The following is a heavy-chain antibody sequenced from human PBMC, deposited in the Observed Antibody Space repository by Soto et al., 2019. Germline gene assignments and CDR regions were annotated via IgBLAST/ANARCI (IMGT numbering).Heavy chain of an antibody. V-gene: IGHV1-69*06. J-gene: IGHJ5*02. CDR3: ARNRGVVVVVAATAPGWFDP. Sequence: SVKVSCKASGGTFSSYAISWVRQAPGQGLEWMGGITPIFGTANYAQKFQGRVTITADKSTSTAYMELSSLRSEDTAVYYCARNRGVVVVVAATAPGWFDPWGQGTLVTVSS. CDR2: ITPIFGTA. CDR1: GGTFSSYA. D-gene: IGHD2-15*01.